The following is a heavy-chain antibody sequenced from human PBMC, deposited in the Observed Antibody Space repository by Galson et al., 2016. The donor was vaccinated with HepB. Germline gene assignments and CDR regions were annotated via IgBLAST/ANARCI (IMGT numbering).Heavy chain of an antibody. CDR1: GGSISSSSYY. J-gene: IGHJ5*02. D-gene: IGHD3-22*01. CDR3: ARDDSSGYYNWFDP. CDR2: IYYSGST. Sequence: ETLSLTCTVSGGSISSSSYYWGWIRQPPGKRLEWIGSIYYSGSTYYNPSLKSRVTISVDTSTNQFSLKLSSVTAADTAVYYCARDDSSGYYNWFDPWGQGTLVTVSS. V-gene: IGHV4-39*01.